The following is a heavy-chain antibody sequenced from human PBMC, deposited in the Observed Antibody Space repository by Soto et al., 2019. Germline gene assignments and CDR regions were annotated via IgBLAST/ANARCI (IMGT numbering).Heavy chain of an antibody. CDR1: GFTFSSYW. V-gene: IGHV3-7*05. CDR2: IKQDGSEK. Sequence: GGSLRLSCAASGFTFSSYWMSWVRQAPGKGLEWVANIKQDGSEKYYVDSVKGRFTISRDNAKNSLYLQMNSLRAEDTAVYYCARVPNVLLWFGEFLGPTSGGMNVWGQGTTVTVSS. D-gene: IGHD3-10*01. CDR3: ARVPNVLLWFGEFLGPTSGGMNV. J-gene: IGHJ6*02.